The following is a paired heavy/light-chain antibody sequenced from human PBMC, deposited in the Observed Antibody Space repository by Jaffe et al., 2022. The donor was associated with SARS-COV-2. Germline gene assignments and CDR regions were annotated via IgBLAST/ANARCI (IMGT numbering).Heavy chain of an antibody. CDR1: GFTFNNYA. J-gene: IGHJ4*02. CDR3: ARYCSSGCLTRNSDY. V-gene: IGHV3-23*01. Sequence: EVQLLESGGGLVQPGGSLRLSCAASGFTFNNYAMNWVRQAPGKGLEWVSTITGSGAGTFYADSVKGRFTISRDNSKNALFLQMNSLTAEDTAVYYCARYCSSGCLTRNSDYWGQGTLVTVSS. D-gene: IGHD2-2*01. CDR2: ITGSGAGT.
Light chain of an antibody. J-gene: IGKJ5*01. Sequence: DIQLTQSPSFLSASVGDRLTITCRASQGISSYLAWYQQKAGKAPKLLIYTASTLQSGVPSRFSGSGSGTEFTLTISSLQPEDFATYYCQQLKSYPITFGQGTRLEIK. CDR1: QGISSY. CDR2: TAS. V-gene: IGKV1-9*01. CDR3: QQLKSYPIT.